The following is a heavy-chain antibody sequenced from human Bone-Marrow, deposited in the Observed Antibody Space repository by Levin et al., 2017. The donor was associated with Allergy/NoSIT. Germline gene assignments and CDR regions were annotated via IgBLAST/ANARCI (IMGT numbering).Heavy chain of an antibody. J-gene: IGHJ4*02. Sequence: GESLKISCKASGYTFTRYGISWVRQAPGQGLEWMGWISAYTGDTYYTQRFQGRVTMTSDTATTTAYMELRSLRSDDTAVYYCARGGVQGEVSIQPRGKSHYLDTWGQGTLVTVSS. D-gene: IGHD3-10*01. CDR2: ISAYTGDT. V-gene: IGHV1-18*01. CDR3: ARGGVQGEVSIQPRGKSHYLDT. CDR1: GYTFTRYG.